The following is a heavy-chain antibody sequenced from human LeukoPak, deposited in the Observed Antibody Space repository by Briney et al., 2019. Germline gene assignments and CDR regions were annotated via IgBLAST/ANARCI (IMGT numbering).Heavy chain of an antibody. V-gene: IGHV1-46*01. CDR1: GYTFTSYY. CDR3: ARDLGVYGYCCGDCRNY. Sequence: ASVKVSCKASGYTFTSYYMHWVPQAPGQGLEWMGIINPSGGSTSYAQKFQGTVTLSRDTSTSTVYMELSSLRSEDTPVYYCARDLGVYGYCCGDCRNYWGEGTLVTVSS. J-gene: IGHJ4*02. D-gene: IGHD2-21*02. CDR2: INPSGGST.